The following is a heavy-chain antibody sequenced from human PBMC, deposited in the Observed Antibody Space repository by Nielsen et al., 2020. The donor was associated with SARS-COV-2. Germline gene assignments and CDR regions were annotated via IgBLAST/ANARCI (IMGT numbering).Heavy chain of an antibody. CDR3: ARDHHIVVVPAAPELNYYYYGMDV. D-gene: IGHD2-2*01. CDR2: ISAYNGNT. J-gene: IGHJ6*02. CDR1: GYTFTSYG. V-gene: IGHV1-18*01. Sequence: ASVKVSCKASGYTFTSYGISWVRQAPGQGLEWMGWISAYNGNTNYAQKLQGRVTMTTDTSTSTAYMELRSLRSDDTAVYYCARDHHIVVVPAAPELNYYYYGMDVWGQGTTVTVSS.